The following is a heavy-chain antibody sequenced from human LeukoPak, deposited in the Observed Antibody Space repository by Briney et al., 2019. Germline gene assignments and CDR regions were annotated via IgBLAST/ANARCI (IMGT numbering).Heavy chain of an antibody. V-gene: IGHV3-21*01. Sequence: NSGGSLRLSCAASGFTFSSYSMSWVRQAPGKGLEWVSSISSSSSYIYYADSVKGLFTISRDNAKNSLYLQMNSLRAEDTAVYYCARDLWNPAAAGLGYYYYYYYGMDVWGQGTTVTVSS. D-gene: IGHD6-13*01. J-gene: IGHJ6*02. CDR2: ISSSSSYI. CDR1: GFTFSSYS. CDR3: ARDLWNPAAAGLGYYYYYYYGMDV.